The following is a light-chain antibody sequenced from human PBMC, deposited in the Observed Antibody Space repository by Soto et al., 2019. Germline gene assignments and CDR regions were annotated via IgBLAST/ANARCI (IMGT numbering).Light chain of an antibody. V-gene: IGKV1-5*03. CDR3: QHYNSYSEA. J-gene: IGKJ1*01. CDR1: QTISSW. Sequence: DIQMTQSPSTLSGSEGDRVTITCRASQTISSWLAWYQQKPGKAPKLRIYKASTLKSGVPSRFSGSGSGTEFTLTISSLQPDDFATYYCQHYNSYSEAFGQGTKVDI. CDR2: KAS.